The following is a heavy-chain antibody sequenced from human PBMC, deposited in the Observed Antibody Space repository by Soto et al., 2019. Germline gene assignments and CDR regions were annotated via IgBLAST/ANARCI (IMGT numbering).Heavy chain of an antibody. CDR2: IYSGGST. D-gene: IGHD3-16*01. V-gene: IGHV3-66*01. Sequence: GGSLRLSCAASGFTVSSNYMSWVRQAPGKGLEWVSAIYSGGSTFYADSVKGRFTISRDNSKNTLYLQMNSLRAEDTAVYYCARAYEGDYFDYWGQGTLVTVSS. J-gene: IGHJ4*02. CDR1: GFTVSSNY. CDR3: ARAYEGDYFDY.